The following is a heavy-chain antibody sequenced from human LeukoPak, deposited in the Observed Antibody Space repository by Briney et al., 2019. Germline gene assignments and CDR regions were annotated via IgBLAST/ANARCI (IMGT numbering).Heavy chain of an antibody. Sequence: GGSLRLSCAASGFTFSSYGMHWVRQAPGKGLEWVAVIWYDGSNKYYADSVKGRFTISRGNSKNTLYLQMNSLRAEDTAVYYCAREAGDFWSGNYFDYWGQGTLVTVSS. V-gene: IGHV3-33*01. CDR1: GFTFSSYG. D-gene: IGHD3-3*01. CDR2: IWYDGSNK. J-gene: IGHJ4*02. CDR3: AREAGDFWSGNYFDY.